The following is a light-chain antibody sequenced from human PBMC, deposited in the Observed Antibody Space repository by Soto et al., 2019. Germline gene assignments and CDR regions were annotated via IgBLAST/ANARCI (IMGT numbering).Light chain of an antibody. V-gene: IGLV2-18*01. CDR2: EVS. CDR1: SSDFGGYNR. CDR3: SLYTTDSTYV. J-gene: IGLJ1*01. Sequence: QSVLTQPPSVSGSPGQSVTISCTGTSSDFGGYNRVSWYQRPPGTGPKLMIYEVSNRPSGVPDRFSGSKSGNTASLTISGLQAEDEAEYYCSLYTTDSTYVSGTGTNVTV.